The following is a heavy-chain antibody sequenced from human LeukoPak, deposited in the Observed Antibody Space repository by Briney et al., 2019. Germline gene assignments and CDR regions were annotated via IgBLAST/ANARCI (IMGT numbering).Heavy chain of an antibody. CDR3: ARLDYGDYGSFDY. Sequence: SETLSLTCTVSGGSIGRSGYYWGWIRQPPGKGLEWIANIYYNDNTYFNPSLKSRVTISLDMSRNQFSLKMRSVTAADTAVYYCARLDYGDYGSFDYWGQGTLVTVSS. J-gene: IGHJ4*02. D-gene: IGHD4-17*01. CDR1: GGSIGRSGYY. CDR2: IYYNDNT. V-gene: IGHV4-39*01.